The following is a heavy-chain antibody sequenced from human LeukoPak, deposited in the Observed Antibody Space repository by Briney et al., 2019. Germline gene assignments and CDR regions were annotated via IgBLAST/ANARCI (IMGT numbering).Heavy chain of an antibody. CDR1: GFTFSNYW. CDR2: IKPDGSEK. J-gene: IGHJ5*02. Sequence: PGGSLRLSCAASGFTFSNYWMSWVRQAPGKGLEWVGNIKPDGSEKSYVDSVKGRFTISRDNAKNSLYLQMNSLRAEDTAVYYCARDLVSSWYVPMDPWGQGTLVTVSS. V-gene: IGHV3-7*01. D-gene: IGHD6-13*01. CDR3: ARDLVSSWYVPMDP.